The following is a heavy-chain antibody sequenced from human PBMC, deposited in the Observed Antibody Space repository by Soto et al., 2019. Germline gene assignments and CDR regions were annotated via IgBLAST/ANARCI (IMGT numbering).Heavy chain of an antibody. CDR1: GVSISSPHHN. CDR3: ARQGFGPLHGLVDV. V-gene: IGHV4-31*03. J-gene: IGHJ6*02. D-gene: IGHD3-10*01. Sequence: SETLSLTCTVSGVSISSPHHNWSWIRQYPGKGLEWIGFIHYSWTTYYNPSLQSRVAISLDTSKSQFSLKVSSVTATDTAVYYCARQGFGPLHGLVDVWGQGTTVTVSS. CDR2: IHYSWTT.